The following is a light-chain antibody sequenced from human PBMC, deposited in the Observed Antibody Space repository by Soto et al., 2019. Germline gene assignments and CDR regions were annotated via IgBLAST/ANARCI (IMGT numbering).Light chain of an antibody. CDR3: QKYDKWPWT. Sequence: EIRINQSPSTPAVSTGQRVTLSCRACQSVGSNLAGYQQTPGQAPRLLIYGASTRATDVPARFSGSGSGTEFTLTISSLQSEDFAVYYCQKYDKWPWTFGQGTKVDI. CDR1: QSVGSN. CDR2: GAS. J-gene: IGKJ1*01. V-gene: IGKV3-15*01.